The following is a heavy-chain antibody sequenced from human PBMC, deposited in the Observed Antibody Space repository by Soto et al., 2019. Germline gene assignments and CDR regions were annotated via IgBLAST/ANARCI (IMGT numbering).Heavy chain of an antibody. Sequence: QVQLVQSGAEVKKPGASVKVSCKASGYTFTSYGISWVRQAPGQVPEGMGWISAYNGNTNYAQKLQGRVTMTTAPSPRTAYMPLRRPRSDDTAVYYWARSGPQLKHDCWGQGRLVNVSS. D-gene: IGHD6-13*01. CDR2: ISAYNGNT. CDR1: GYTFTSYG. V-gene: IGHV1-18*01. CDR3: ARSGPQLKHDC. J-gene: IGHJ4*02.